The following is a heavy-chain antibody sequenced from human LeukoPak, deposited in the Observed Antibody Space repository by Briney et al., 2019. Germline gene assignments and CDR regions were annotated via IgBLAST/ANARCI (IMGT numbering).Heavy chain of an antibody. CDR3: TTTGTA. V-gene: IGHV3-15*01. J-gene: IGHJ5*02. CDR2: IKTKGDGGAT. D-gene: IGHD2-8*02. CDR1: GFTFSNDW. Sequence: GGSLRLSCTASGFTFSNDWMIWVRQAPGKGLEWVGRIKTKGDGGATDYAAPVKGRFTISRDDSKNTLFLQMNSLGIEDTAVYYCTTTGTAWGRGALVTVSS.